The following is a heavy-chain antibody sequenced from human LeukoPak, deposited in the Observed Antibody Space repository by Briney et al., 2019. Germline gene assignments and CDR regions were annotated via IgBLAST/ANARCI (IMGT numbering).Heavy chain of an antibody. V-gene: IGHV4-59*01. Sequence: SETLSLTCTVSGGSISSYYWSWIRQPPGKGLEWIGYIYYSGSTNYNPSLKSRVTISVDTSKNQFSLKLSSVTAADTAVYYCARGDYYDSSVPLDPWGQGTLVTVSS. D-gene: IGHD3-22*01. J-gene: IGHJ5*02. CDR3: ARGDYYDSSVPLDP. CDR2: IYYSGST. CDR1: GGSISSYY.